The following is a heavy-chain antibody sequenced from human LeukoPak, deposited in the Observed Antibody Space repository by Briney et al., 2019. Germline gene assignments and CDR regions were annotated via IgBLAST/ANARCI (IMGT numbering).Heavy chain of an antibody. V-gene: IGHV4-59*01. D-gene: IGHD6-19*01. Sequence: SGTLSLTCTVSGVSISSYYWSWIRQPPGKGLEWIGYIYYSGSTNYNPSLKSRVTISVDTSKNQFSLKLSSVTAADAAVYYCARIGQWLGGGTNYYYYYYMDVWGKGTTVTVSS. CDR1: GVSISSYY. CDR2: IYYSGST. J-gene: IGHJ6*03. CDR3: ARIGQWLGGGTNYYYYYYMDV.